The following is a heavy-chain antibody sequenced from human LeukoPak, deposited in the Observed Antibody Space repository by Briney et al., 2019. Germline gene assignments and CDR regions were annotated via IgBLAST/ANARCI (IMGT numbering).Heavy chain of an antibody. D-gene: IGHD1-26*01. CDR3: ARMYSGTSYYFDY. J-gene: IGHJ4*02. CDR2: FSYSGST. CDR1: GGSISTYY. Sequence: SETLSLTCSVSGGSISTYYWIWIRQPPAKGLEWMGFFSYSGSTKYNPSLKSRVTMSVDTSKNQFSLKLSSVTAADTADYYCARMYSGTSYYFDYWGQGTLVTVSS. V-gene: IGHV4-59*01.